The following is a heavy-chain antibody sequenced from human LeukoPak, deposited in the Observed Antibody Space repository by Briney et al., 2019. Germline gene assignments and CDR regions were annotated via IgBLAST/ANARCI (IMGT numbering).Heavy chain of an antibody. D-gene: IGHD3-3*01. J-gene: IGHJ6*02. CDR3: ARDDRADFWSGYYFPGNYYYYGMDV. CDR2: INPNSGGT. Sequence: ASVKVSCKASGYTFTGYYMHWVRQAPGQGLEWMGWINPNSGGTNYAQKFQGRVTMTRDTSISTAYMELSRLRSDDTAVYYCARDDRADFWSGYYFPGNYYYYGMDVWGQGTTVTVSS. V-gene: IGHV1-2*02. CDR1: GYTFTGYY.